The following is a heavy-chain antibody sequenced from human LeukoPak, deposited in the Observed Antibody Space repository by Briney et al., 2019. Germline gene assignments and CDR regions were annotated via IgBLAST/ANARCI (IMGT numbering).Heavy chain of an antibody. J-gene: IGHJ6*03. CDR1: GASISSGSYY. CDR3: ARAALGHYFYYMDV. V-gene: IGHV4-61*02. CDR2: IYTSGST. Sequence: SQTLSLTCTVSGASISSGSYYWSWIRQPAGKGLEWIGRIYTSGSTNDNPSLKNRVTISIDTSKDQFSLILKSVTAADTAVYYCARAALGHYFYYMDVCGNGTTVTVSS. D-gene: IGHD3-10*01.